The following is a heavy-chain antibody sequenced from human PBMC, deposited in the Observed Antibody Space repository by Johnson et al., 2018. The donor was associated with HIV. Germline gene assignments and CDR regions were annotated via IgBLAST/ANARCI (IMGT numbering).Heavy chain of an antibody. Sequence: QVQLVESGGGVVQPGRSLRLSCAASGFTFSSYAMHWVRQAPGKGLEWVAVISYDGSNKYYADSVKGRFTISRDNSKNTLYLQMNSLRAEDTAVYYCAKDVNEWVAWIQLWAPAFDIWGQGTMVTVS. V-gene: IGHV3-30-3*01. CDR3: AKDVNEWVAWIQLWAPAFDI. CDR2: ISYDGSNK. D-gene: IGHD5-18*01. J-gene: IGHJ3*02. CDR1: GFTFSSYA.